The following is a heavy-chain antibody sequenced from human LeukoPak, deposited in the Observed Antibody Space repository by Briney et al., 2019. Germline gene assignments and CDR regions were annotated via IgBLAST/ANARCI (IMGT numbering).Heavy chain of an antibody. CDR2: IWYDASKK. Sequence: GGSLRLSCAASGFTFSSYSMNWVRQAPGKGVEWVAFIWYDASKKYYADSVKGPFPISRDNSKNTLSLQMSGLRPDDTAVYYCAKAYSYGFDYWGQGTLVTVSS. CDR3: AKAYSYGFDY. J-gene: IGHJ4*02. CDR1: GFTFSSYS. V-gene: IGHV3-30*02. D-gene: IGHD5-18*01.